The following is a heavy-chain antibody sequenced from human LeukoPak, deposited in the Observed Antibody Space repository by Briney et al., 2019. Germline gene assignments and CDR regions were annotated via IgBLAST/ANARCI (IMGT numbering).Heavy chain of an antibody. J-gene: IGHJ4*02. CDR3: ARGLDDSSGYYLDY. V-gene: IGHV1-18*01. Sequence: GASVTVSCKASGYTFSSYGIGWVRQAPGQGLEWMGWISGYNGNTNHAQKLQGRVTMTTDTSTSTAYMELSSLRSEDTAVYYCARGLDDSSGYYLDYWGQGTLVTVSS. D-gene: IGHD3-22*01. CDR2: ISGYNGNT. CDR1: GYTFSSYG.